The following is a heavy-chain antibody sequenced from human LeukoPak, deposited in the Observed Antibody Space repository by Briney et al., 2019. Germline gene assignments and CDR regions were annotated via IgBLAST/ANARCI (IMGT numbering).Heavy chain of an antibody. J-gene: IGHJ4*02. CDR3: ARGKGRNQFDY. Sequence: SQTLSLTCAVSGGSISSGGYSWSWIRQPPGKGLEWIGYIYHSGSTYYNPSLKSRVTISVDTSKTQFSLKLSSVTAADTAVYYCARGKGRNQFDYWGQGTLVTVSS. CDR1: GGSISSGGYS. CDR2: IYHSGST. D-gene: IGHD1-14*01. V-gene: IGHV4-30-2*01.